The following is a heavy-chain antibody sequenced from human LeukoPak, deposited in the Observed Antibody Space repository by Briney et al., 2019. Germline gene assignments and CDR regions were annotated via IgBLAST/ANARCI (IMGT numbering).Heavy chain of an antibody. CDR2: ISADDGNT. J-gene: IGHJ6*02. CDR3: AREQGSSTGMDV. CDR1: GYTFISYD. Sequence: ASVKVSCKASGYTFISYDISWVRQAPGQGLEWMGWISADDGNTNYAQKFQGRVTMTTDTSTSIAYTELRSLRSDDTAVYYCAREQGSSTGMDVWGQGTTVTVSS. V-gene: IGHV1-18*01. D-gene: IGHD2-15*01.